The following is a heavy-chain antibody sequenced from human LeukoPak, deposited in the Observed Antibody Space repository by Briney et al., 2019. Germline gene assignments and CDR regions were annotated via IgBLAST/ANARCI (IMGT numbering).Heavy chain of an antibody. Sequence: ASVKVSCKASGGTFSSYAISWVRQAPGQGLEWMGGIIPIFGTANYAQKFQGRVTITTDESTSTAYMELSSLRSEDTAVYYCVRDRAYYYDSSGYYYFDHWGQGTLVTVSS. CDR3: VRDRAYYYDSSGYYYFDH. D-gene: IGHD3-22*01. CDR1: GGTFSSYA. J-gene: IGHJ4*02. CDR2: IIPIFGTA. V-gene: IGHV1-69*05.